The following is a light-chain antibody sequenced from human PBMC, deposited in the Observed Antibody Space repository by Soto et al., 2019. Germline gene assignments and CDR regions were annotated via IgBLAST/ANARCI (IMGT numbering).Light chain of an antibody. CDR1: SSDVGGYNY. J-gene: IGLJ1*01. CDR2: DVS. V-gene: IGLV2-11*01. Sequence: QSALTQPRSVSGSPGQSVTISCTGTSSDVGGYNYVSWYQQHPGKAPKVMIYDVSKRPSGVPDRFSGSKSGNTASLTISGLQDEDEADYYCCSYAGSYTYVFGSGTKLTVL. CDR3: CSYAGSYTYV.